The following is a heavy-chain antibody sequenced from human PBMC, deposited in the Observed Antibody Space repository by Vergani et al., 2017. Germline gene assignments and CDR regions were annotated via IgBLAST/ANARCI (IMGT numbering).Heavy chain of an antibody. CDR1: GYTFTSYD. D-gene: IGHD3-3*01. CDR3: ARGPSITIFGVGYNWFDP. Sequence: QVQLVQSGAEVKKPGASVKVSCKASGYTFTSYDINWVRQATGQGLEWMGWMNPNSGNTGYAQKFQCRVTMTRNTSISTAYMELSSLRSEDTAVYYCARGPSITIFGVGYNWFDPWGQGTLVTVSS. CDR2: MNPNSGNT. J-gene: IGHJ5*02. V-gene: IGHV1-8*01.